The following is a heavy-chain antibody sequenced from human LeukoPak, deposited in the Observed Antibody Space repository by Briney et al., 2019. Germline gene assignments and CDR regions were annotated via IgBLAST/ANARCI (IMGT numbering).Heavy chain of an antibody. Sequence: PSETLSLTCTVSGGSISAYFWGWIRQPAGKGLEWIGHIYYSGSTYYNPSLKSRLTISVDTSKNQFSLKLSSVTAADTAVYYCARGGYCSGGSCYLTWFDPWGQGTLVTVSS. CDR2: IYYSGST. CDR1: GGSISAYF. CDR3: ARGGYCSGGSCYLTWFDP. V-gene: IGHV4-59*06. D-gene: IGHD2-15*01. J-gene: IGHJ5*02.